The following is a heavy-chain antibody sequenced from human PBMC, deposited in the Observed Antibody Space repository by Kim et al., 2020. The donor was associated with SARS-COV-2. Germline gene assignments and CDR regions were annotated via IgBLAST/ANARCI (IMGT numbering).Heavy chain of an antibody. J-gene: IGHJ4*02. CDR2: IRNDGNSA. Sequence: GGSLRLSCAASGFTFSDFRMHWVRQAPGKGLVWVAYIRNDGNSATHADSVKGRFTISRDNAKNTLYLQMNSLRAEDTAVYYCARDFRHGGNPGNDYWGQGTLVTVSS. V-gene: IGHV3-74*01. D-gene: IGHD2-15*01. CDR3: ARDFRHGGNPGNDY. CDR1: GFTFSDFR.